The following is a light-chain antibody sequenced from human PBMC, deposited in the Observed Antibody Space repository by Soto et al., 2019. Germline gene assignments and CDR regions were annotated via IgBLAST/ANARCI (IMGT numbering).Light chain of an antibody. J-gene: IGLJ3*02. Sequence: QSALTQPPSASGSPGQSVTISCTGTSSDIGGYNSVSWYQQHPGKAPKLMIYEVNKRPLGVPERFSGSKSGNTASLTVSGLQADDEADYYCSSSAGTNSFVLFGGGSKLTFL. CDR2: EVN. CDR1: SSDIGGYNS. V-gene: IGLV2-8*01. CDR3: SSSAGTNSFVL.